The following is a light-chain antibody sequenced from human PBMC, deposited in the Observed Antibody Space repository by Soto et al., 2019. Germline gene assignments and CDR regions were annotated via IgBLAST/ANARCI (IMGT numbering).Light chain of an antibody. CDR3: QQRSNWPPTWT. CDR2: DAS. V-gene: IGKV3-11*01. Sequence: EILFTQSPATLSLSPGERATLSCRASQSVSSYLAWYQQKPGQAPRLLIYDASNRATGIPARFSGSGSGTDFTLTISSLEPEDFAVYYCQQRSNWPPTWTFGQGTKV. CDR1: QSVSSY. J-gene: IGKJ1*01.